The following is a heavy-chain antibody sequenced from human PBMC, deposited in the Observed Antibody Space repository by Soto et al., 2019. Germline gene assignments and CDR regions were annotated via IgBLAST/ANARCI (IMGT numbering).Heavy chain of an antibody. CDR2: ISAYNGNT. Sequence: QVQLVQSGDEVKKPGASVKVSCKASGYTFTSYGISWVRQAPGQGLEWMGWISAYNGNTNYAQKLQGRVTMTTDTSTSTVYMELRSLRSDDTAVYYFSIDSDWLSKYYFDYWGQGTLVTVSS. V-gene: IGHV1-18*01. CDR3: SIDSDWLSKYYFDY. D-gene: IGHD3-9*01. CDR1: GYTFTSYG. J-gene: IGHJ4*02.